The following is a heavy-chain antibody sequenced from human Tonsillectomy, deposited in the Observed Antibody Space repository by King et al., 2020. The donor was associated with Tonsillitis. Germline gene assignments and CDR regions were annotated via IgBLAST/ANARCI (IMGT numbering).Heavy chain of an antibody. CDR3: ARDGGDYYMDV. Sequence: VQLVESGGGLVQPGGSLRLSCAASGVILSSYDMHWVRKATGKGLEWVSSIGTAGETYYSGSVKGRFTISRENAKNSLYLQMNSLRDGDTAVYYFARDGGDYYMDVWGKGTTVTVSS. D-gene: IGHD4-23*01. V-gene: IGHV3-13*01. CDR2: IGTAGET. CDR1: GVILSSYD. J-gene: IGHJ6*03.